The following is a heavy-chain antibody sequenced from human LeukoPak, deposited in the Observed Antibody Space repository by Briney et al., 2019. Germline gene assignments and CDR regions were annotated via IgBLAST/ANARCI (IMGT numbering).Heavy chain of an antibody. CDR1: GFSLNTSGVG. CDR2: IYWNDDK. D-gene: IGHD6-13*01. CDR3: AHRLTESYSTSWYFDY. J-gene: IGHJ4*02. V-gene: IGHV2-5*01. Sequence: SGPTLVKPTQTLTLTCTFSGFSLNTSGVGVGWFRQPPAKALEWLALIYWNDDKRYSPSLKSRLTITKDTSKNQVVLTVTNMDPVDTAIYYCAHRLTESYSTSWYFDYWGQGALVTVSS.